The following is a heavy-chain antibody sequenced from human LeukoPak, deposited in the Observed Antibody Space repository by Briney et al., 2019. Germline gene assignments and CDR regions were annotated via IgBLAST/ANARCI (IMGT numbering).Heavy chain of an antibody. V-gene: IGHV3-30-3*01. D-gene: IGHD6-13*01. Sequence: GGSLRLSCAASGFTISSYTMHWVRQAPGKGLEWVAVISFDGSNKYYADSVKGRFTISRDNAKNSLYLQMNSLRAEDTAVYYCARISSSWGVYYMDVWGKGTTVTVSS. CDR3: ARISSSWGVYYMDV. J-gene: IGHJ6*03. CDR1: GFTISSYT. CDR2: ISFDGSNK.